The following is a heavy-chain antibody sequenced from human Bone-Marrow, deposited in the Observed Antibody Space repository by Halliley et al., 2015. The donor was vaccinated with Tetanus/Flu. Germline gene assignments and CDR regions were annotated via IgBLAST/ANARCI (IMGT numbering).Heavy chain of an antibody. V-gene: IGHV3-21*01. Sequence: SYMRYADSLKGRFTIPRDNAKNSLYLQVHGLRAEDTALYYCARHMVRYCSSSTCYLFGMDVWGQGTTVSVSS. CDR3: ARHMVRYCSSSTCYLFGMDV. D-gene: IGHD2-2*01. CDR2: SYM. J-gene: IGHJ6*02.